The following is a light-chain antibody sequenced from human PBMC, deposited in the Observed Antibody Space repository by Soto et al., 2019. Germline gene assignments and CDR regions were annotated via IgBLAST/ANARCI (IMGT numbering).Light chain of an antibody. CDR3: SSYTFTSTLYV. CDR2: EVT. Sequence: QSALTQPASVSGSPGQSITISCTGTSSDVGGHNYVSWYQQHPGKAPKLMIYEVTNRPSGVSNRFSGSKSGNTASLTISGLQAEEEADYYCSSYTFTSTLYVFGTGTKLTVL. CDR1: SSDVGGHNY. V-gene: IGLV2-14*01. J-gene: IGLJ1*01.